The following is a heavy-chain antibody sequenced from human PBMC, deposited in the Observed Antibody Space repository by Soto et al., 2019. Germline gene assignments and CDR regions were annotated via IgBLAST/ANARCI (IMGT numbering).Heavy chain of an antibody. CDR1: GYSFTDYH. D-gene: IGHD2-8*01. V-gene: IGHV1-2*04. CDR2: INPKSGGT. CDR3: ARGHSTDCSNGVCSFFYNHEMDV. J-gene: IGHJ6*02. Sequence: ASVKVSCTAYGYSFTDYHIHRVRQAPGQGLEWLGRINPKSGGTSTAQKFQGWVTMTRDRSISTVYMELTRLRSDDTAVYFCARGHSTDCSNGVCSFFYNHEMDVWGQGTTVTVSS.